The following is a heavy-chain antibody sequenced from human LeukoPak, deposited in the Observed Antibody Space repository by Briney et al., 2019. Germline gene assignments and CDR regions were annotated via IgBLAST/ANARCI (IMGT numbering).Heavy chain of an antibody. Sequence: RPWGSLRLSCAASGFTFNNYAMSWVRQAPGKGLEWVSAISGSGGSTYYADSVKGRFTISRDNSKNTLYLQMNSLRAEDTAVYYCAKAPGGIAWSFVFDIWGQGTMVTVSS. CDR2: ISGSGGST. V-gene: IGHV3-23*01. D-gene: IGHD1-26*01. CDR3: AKAPGGIAWSFVFDI. J-gene: IGHJ3*02. CDR1: GFTFNNYA.